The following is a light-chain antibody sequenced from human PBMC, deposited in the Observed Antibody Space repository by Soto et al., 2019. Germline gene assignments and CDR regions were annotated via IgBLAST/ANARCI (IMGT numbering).Light chain of an antibody. Sequence: QSALIQPPSASGSPGQSVAISCTGTSSDVGAYNYVSWYQLHPGKAPKLIISEVTKRPSGVPDRFSGSKSGNAASLTVSGLQADDAADYHGSSYTGNADILYVFGSGTKLTVL. J-gene: IGLJ1*01. V-gene: IGLV2-8*01. CDR3: SSYTGNADILYV. CDR2: EVT. CDR1: SSDVGAYNY.